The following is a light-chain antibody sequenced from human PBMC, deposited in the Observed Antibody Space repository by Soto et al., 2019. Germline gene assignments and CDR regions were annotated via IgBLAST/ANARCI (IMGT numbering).Light chain of an antibody. CDR1: QSVSSY. Sequence: EIVMTQSPGTLSVSPGERATLSCRASQSVSSYVAWYQQRPGQAPRLLIYDASNRATGVPARFSGSGSGTDFTLTSSSLQSEDLAVYHCQQYNKWPQTFGQGTKVDIK. CDR2: DAS. J-gene: IGKJ1*01. V-gene: IGKV3D-15*01. CDR3: QQYNKWPQT.